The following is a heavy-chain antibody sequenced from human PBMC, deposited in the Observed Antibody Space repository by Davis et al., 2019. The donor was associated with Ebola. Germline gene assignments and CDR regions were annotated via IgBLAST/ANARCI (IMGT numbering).Heavy chain of an antibody. CDR3: ARGYSPKCRGGDCVNDF. CDR2: IIPIFGTA. J-gene: IGHJ4*02. V-gene: IGHV1-69*13. Sequence: SVKVSCKASGGTFSSYAISWVRQAPGQGLEWMGGIIPIFGTANYAQKFQGRVTITADESTSTAYMELSSLRSEDTAVYYCARGYSPKCRGGDCVNDFWGQGTLVTVST. CDR1: GGTFSSYA. D-gene: IGHD2-21*02.